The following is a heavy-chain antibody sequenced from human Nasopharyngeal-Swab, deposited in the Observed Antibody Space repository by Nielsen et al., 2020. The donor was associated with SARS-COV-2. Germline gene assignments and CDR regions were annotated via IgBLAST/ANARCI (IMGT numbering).Heavy chain of an antibody. V-gene: IGHV1-3*01. J-gene: IGHJ4*02. CDR2: INVDKGNT. CDR1: GYLFTDYN. D-gene: IGHD1-26*01. Sequence: ASVKVSCQASGYLFTDYNIHWVRQAPGQGLEWMGWINVDKGNTKQSQRFQGRVTITRDTSASTAYMEVSSLRSEDTAVYYCARLGASGDFDYWGQGTLVTVSS. CDR3: ARLGASGDFDY.